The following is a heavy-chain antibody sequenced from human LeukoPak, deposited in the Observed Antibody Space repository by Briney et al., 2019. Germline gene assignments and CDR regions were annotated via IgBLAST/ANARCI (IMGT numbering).Heavy chain of an antibody. J-gene: IGHJ5*02. CDR2: IIPIFGTA. D-gene: IGHD6-13*01. CDR1: GGTFSSYA. V-gene: IGHV1-69*05. CDR3: AREGEAAAGTESPTINWFAP. Sequence: ASVKVSCKASGGTFSSYAISWVRQAPGQGLEWMGRIIPIFGTANYAQKFQGRVTITTDESTSTAYMELSSLRSEDTAVYYCAREGEAAAGTESPTINWFAPWGQGTLVTVSS.